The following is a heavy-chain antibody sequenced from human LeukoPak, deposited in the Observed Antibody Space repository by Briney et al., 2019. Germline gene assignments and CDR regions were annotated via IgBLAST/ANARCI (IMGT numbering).Heavy chain of an antibody. CDR1: GGSISTHY. V-gene: IGHV4-59*11. CDR3: ARHFSTGNLTARFDY. D-gene: IGHD3/OR15-3a*01. CDR2: ISYSGST. J-gene: IGHJ4*02. Sequence: SETLSLNCTVSGGSISTHYWSWIRQPPGKGLEWIGYISYSGSTNYNPSLMSRVTISVDMSENQFSLRLSSVTAAATAVYYCARHFSTGNLTARFDYWGQGTLVTVSS.